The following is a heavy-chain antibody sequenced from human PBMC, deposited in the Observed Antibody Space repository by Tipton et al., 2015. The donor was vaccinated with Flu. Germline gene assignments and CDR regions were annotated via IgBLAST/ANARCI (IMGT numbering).Heavy chain of an antibody. CDR2: VYNDGST. CDR3: ASRYYDFWSDSHDYYYMDV. CDR1: GFTVTSDY. J-gene: IGHJ6*03. V-gene: IGHV3-53*04. Sequence: SLRLSCAASGFTVTSDYMNWVRQAPGKGLEWVSVVYNDGSTYYADSVKGRFTISRHNSKNILWLQMNSLRAEDTAVYYCASRYYDFWSDSHDYYYMDVWGKGTTVTVSS. D-gene: IGHD3-3*01.